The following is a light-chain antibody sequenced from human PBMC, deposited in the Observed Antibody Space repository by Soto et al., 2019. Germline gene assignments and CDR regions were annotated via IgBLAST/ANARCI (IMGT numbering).Light chain of an antibody. CDR1: QSVSSSY. J-gene: IGKJ1*01. V-gene: IGKV3-20*01. Sequence: EVVLTQSPGTLSLSPGERATLSCRASQSVSSSYLAWYQQKPGQAPRLLIYGTSSRATGLPDRFSGSGSGTDFTLTISRLEPEYFAVYYCQQYGSSSWPVGQGTNVEIK. CDR2: GTS. CDR3: QQYGSSSWP.